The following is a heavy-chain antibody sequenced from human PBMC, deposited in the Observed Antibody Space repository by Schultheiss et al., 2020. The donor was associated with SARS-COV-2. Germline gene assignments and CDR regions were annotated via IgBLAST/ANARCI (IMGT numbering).Heavy chain of an antibody. CDR1: GYTFTSYD. CDR3: ARDPPGDLDY. Sequence: ASVKVSCKASGYTFTSYDINWVRQATGQGLEWMGWISAYNGNTNYAQKLQGRVTMTTDTSTSTAYMELRSLRSDDTAVYYCARDPPGDLDYWGQGTLVTVSS. CDR2: ISAYNGNT. V-gene: IGHV1-18*01. J-gene: IGHJ4*02. D-gene: IGHD7-27*01.